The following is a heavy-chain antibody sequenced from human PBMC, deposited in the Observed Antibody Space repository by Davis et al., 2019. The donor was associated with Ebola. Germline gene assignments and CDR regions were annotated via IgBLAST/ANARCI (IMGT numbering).Heavy chain of an antibody. J-gene: IGHJ4*02. CDR1: GYTFVDYY. Sequence: ASVKVSCKASGYTFVDYYVHWVRQAPGQGLEWMGIINPSGGSTSYAQKFQGRVTMTRDTSTSTVYMELSSLRSEDTAVYYCASWGGSYWGQGTLVTVSS. D-gene: IGHD1-26*01. CDR3: ASWGGSY. CDR2: INPSGGST. V-gene: IGHV1-46*01.